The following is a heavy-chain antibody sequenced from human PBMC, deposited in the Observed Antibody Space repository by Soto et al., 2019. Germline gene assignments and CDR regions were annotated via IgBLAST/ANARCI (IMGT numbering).Heavy chain of an antibody. CDR2: ISYSGSA. J-gene: IGHJ4*02. Sequence: SETLSLTCTVSADSISNYYWSWIRQPPGKGPEWIGYISYSGSAKYSPSPKSRVTISVDTSKNQFPLKLSSLTAADTAVYYCARSVHPYYYDSSGFYFDYWGQGTLVTVSS. CDR1: ADSISNYY. V-gene: IGHV4-59*01. D-gene: IGHD3-22*01. CDR3: ARSVHPYYYDSSGFYFDY.